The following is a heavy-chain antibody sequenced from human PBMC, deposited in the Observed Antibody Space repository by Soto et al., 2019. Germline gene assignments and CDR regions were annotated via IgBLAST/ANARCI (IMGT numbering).Heavy chain of an antibody. D-gene: IGHD6-13*01. V-gene: IGHV3-21*01. J-gene: IGHJ4*02. CDR2: ISSSSSYI. CDR1: GFTFSSYS. Sequence: EVQLVESGGGLVKPGGSLRLSCAASGFTFSSYSMNWVRQAPGKGLEWVSSISSSSSYIYYADSVKGRFTISRDNAKNSLYLQVNSLRPEDTAVNYCASEIAAHGSGWGQGTLVTVSS. CDR3: ASEIAAHGSG.